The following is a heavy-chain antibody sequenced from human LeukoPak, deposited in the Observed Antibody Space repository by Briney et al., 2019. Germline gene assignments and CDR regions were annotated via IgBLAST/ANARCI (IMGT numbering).Heavy chain of an antibody. CDR1: GGSISSSSYY. CDR3: ARRRIEWELLGGPFDY. V-gene: IGHV4-39*01. Sequence: SETLSLTCTVSGGSISSSSYYWGWIRQPPGEGLEWIGSIYYSGSTYYNPSLKSRVTISVDTSKNQFSLKLSSVTAADTAVYYCARRRIEWELLGGPFDYWGQGTLVTVSS. CDR2: IYYSGST. D-gene: IGHD1-26*01. J-gene: IGHJ4*02.